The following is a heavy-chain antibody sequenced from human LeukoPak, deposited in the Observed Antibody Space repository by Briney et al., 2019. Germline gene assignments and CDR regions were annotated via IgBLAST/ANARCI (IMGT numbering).Heavy chain of an antibody. CDR2: ISSNGGST. J-gene: IGHJ6*02. V-gene: IGHV3-64*01. D-gene: IGHD1-26*01. CDR1: GFTFSSYA. CDR3: ARVYGSYYYYGMDV. Sequence: PGGSLRLSCAASGFTFSSYAMHWVRQAPGKGLEYVSAISSNGGSTYYANSVKGRFTISRDNSKNTLYLQMGSLRAEVMAVYYCARVYGSYYYYGMDVWGQGATVTVSS.